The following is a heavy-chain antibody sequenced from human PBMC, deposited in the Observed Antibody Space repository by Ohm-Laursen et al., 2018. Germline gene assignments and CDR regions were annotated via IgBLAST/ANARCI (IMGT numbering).Heavy chain of an antibody. V-gene: IGHV3-23*01. CDR3: AKGSRSSHYGSGRDNWFDP. CDR2: ISGSGGST. J-gene: IGHJ5*02. D-gene: IGHD3-10*01. Sequence: SLRLSCAASGFTLSQYSVSWVRQAPGKGLEWVSAISGSGGSTYYADSVKGRFTISRDNSKNTLYLQMNSLRAKDTAVYYCAKGSRSSHYGSGRDNWFDPWGQETLVTVSS. CDR1: GFTLSQYS.